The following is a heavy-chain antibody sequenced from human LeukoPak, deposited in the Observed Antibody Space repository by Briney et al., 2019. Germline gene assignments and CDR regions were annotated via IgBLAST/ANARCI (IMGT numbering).Heavy chain of an antibody. CDR1: GFTFSSYS. CDR3: ARVGYCGGGSCYSWAFDF. V-gene: IGHV3-21*01. CDR2: ISSNSDYI. Sequence: GGSLRLSCAASGFTFSSYSMNWVRQAPGKGLEWVSSISSNSDYIYYADSMKGRFTISRDNAKNSLFLQMNSLRAEDTAVYYCARVGYCGGGSCYSWAFDFWGQGTMVTVSS. D-gene: IGHD2-15*01. J-gene: IGHJ3*01.